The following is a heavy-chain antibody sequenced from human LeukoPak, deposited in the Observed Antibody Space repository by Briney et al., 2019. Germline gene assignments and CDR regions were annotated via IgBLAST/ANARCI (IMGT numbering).Heavy chain of an antibody. Sequence: PSETLSLTCTVSGGSISSYYWGWIRQPAGKGLEWIGRIYTSGSTNYNPSLKSRVTMSVDTSKNQFSLKLSSVTAADTAVYYCARVVPAAATLIGRYYYYYMDVWGKGTTVTVSS. CDR2: IYTSGST. V-gene: IGHV4-4*07. CDR1: GGSISSYY. D-gene: IGHD2-2*01. J-gene: IGHJ6*03. CDR3: ARVVPAAATLIGRYYYYYMDV.